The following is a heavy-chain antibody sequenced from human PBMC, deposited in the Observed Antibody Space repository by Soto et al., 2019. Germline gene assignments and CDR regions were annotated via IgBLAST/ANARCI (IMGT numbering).Heavy chain of an antibody. CDR2: IYYSGST. V-gene: IGHV4-59*01. Sequence: SETLSLTCTVSGGSISSYYWSWIRQPPGKGLEWIGYIYYSGSTNYNPSLKSRVTISVDTSKNQFSLKLSSVTAADTAVYYCARRYGTVFDYWGQGTLVTVSS. CDR1: GGSISSYY. D-gene: IGHD6-13*01. CDR3: ARRYGTVFDY. J-gene: IGHJ4*02.